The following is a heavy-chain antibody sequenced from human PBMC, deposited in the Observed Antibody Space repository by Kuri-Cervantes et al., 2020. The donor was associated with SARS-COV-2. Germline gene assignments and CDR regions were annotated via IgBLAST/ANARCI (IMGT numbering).Heavy chain of an antibody. Sequence: GESLKISCAASGFTFSSYSMNWVRQAPGKGLEWVSYISSSSSTIYYADSVKGRFTISRDNAKNSLYLQMSSLRAEDTAVYYCARERETGCSTSCSYYFDYWGQGTLVTVSS. CDR3: ARERETGCSTSCSYYFDY. V-gene: IGHV3-48*01. CDR1: GFTFSSYS. J-gene: IGHJ4*02. CDR2: ISSSSSTI. D-gene: IGHD2-2*01.